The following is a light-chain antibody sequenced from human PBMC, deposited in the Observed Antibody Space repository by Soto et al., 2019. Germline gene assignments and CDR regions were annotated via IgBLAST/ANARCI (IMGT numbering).Light chain of an antibody. V-gene: IGLV2-14*01. CDR3: SSYTTISTYV. CDR1: SSDVGGYNY. CDR2: DVR. Sequence: QSALTQPASVSGSPGQSITISCTGTSSDVGGYNYVSWYQQHPGKAPKLMIYDVRNRPSGVSNRFSGSKSVNTASLTISGLQAEDEADYYCSSYTTISTYVFGTGTKPTVL. J-gene: IGLJ1*01.